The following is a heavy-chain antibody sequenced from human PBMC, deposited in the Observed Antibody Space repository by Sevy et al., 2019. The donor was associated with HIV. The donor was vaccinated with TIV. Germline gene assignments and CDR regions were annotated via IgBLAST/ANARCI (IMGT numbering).Heavy chain of an antibody. CDR3: AKTTSYVYGSSSDPLPSSRNDY. J-gene: IGHJ4*02. D-gene: IGHD3-10*01. Sequence: GGSLRLSCAASGFTFTSYAMSWVHQAPGKGLEWVSAISGSGGRTYYADPVKGRFTISRDNAKNTLNLQMNSMRAEDTAIYYCAKTTSYVYGSSSDPLPSSRNDYWGQGTLVTVSS. V-gene: IGHV3-23*01. CDR1: GFTFTSYA. CDR2: ISGSGGRT.